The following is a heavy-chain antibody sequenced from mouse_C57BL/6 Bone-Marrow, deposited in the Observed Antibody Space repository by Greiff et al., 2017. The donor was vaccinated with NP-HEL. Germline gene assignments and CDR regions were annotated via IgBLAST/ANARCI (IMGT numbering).Heavy chain of an antibody. Sequence: EVNVVESGGGLVKPGGSLKLSCAASGFTFSSYAMSWVRQTPEKRLEWVATISDGGSYTYYPDNVKGRFTISRDNAKNNLYLQMSHLKSEDTAMYYCARVNYYGSRDVWGTGTTVTVSS. CDR1: GFTFSSYA. CDR3: ARVNYYGSRDV. V-gene: IGHV5-4*03. J-gene: IGHJ1*03. CDR2: ISDGGSYT. D-gene: IGHD1-1*01.